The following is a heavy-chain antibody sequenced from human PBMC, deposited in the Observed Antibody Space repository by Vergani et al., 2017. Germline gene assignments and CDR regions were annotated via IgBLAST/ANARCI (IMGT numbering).Heavy chain of an antibody. CDR2: ISWTSGST. J-gene: IGHJ4*02. Sequence: EVQLVESGGGLVQPGRSLRLSCAASGFTFDDYAMHWVRQAPGKGLEWVSGISWTSGSTGYADSVKGRFTISRDNAKNSLYLQRNSLRAEDTALYYCAKGPTLDYGDARIDYWGQGTLVTVSS. CDR1: GFTFDDYA. CDR3: AKGPTLDYGDARIDY. V-gene: IGHV3-9*01. D-gene: IGHD4-17*01.